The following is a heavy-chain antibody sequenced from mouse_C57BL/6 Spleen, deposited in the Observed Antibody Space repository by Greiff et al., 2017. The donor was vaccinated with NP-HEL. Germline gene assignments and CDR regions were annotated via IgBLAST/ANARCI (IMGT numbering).Heavy chain of an antibody. J-gene: IGHJ3*01. CDR1: GYAFSSSW. CDR3: AREGDYYGSSPFAY. CDR2: IYPGDGDT. V-gene: IGHV1-82*01. D-gene: IGHD1-1*01. Sequence: VQLQQSGPELVKPGASVKISCKASGYAFSSSWMNWVKQRPGKGLEWIGRIYPGDGDTNYNGKFKGKATLTADKSSSTAYMQLSSLTSEDSAVYFCAREGDYYGSSPFAYWGQGTLVTVSA.